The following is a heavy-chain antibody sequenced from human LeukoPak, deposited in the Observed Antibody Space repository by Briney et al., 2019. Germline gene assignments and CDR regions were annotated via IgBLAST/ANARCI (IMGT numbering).Heavy chain of an antibody. Sequence: SETLSLTCAAYGGSFSGYYWSWIRQPPGKGLEWIGEINHSGTTNYNPSLKSRVTISVDTSKNQLSLKLSSVTAADTAVYYCARDGYYDRWFDPWGQGPLVTVSS. D-gene: IGHD3-22*01. J-gene: IGHJ5*02. V-gene: IGHV4-34*01. CDR1: GGSFSGYY. CDR2: INHSGTT. CDR3: ARDGYYDRWFDP.